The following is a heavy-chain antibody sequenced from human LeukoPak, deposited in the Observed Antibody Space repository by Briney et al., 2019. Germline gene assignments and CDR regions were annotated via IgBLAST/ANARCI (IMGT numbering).Heavy chain of an antibody. CDR1: GFAFDEHG. CDR3: ARGGSGWYPY. Sequence: GGSLRLSCTASGFAFDEHGMSWVRQVPGKGLEWVSTISSSSSYIYYADSVKGRFTISRDNAKNSLYLQMNSLRAEDTAVYYCARGGSGWYPYWGQGTLVTVSS. D-gene: IGHD6-19*01. CDR2: ISSSSSYI. J-gene: IGHJ4*02. V-gene: IGHV3-21*01.